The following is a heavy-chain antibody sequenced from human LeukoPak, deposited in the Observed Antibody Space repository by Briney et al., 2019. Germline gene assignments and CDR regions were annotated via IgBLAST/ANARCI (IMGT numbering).Heavy chain of an antibody. CDR2: INHSGST. CDR1: GGSFSGYY. CDR3: ARAADYGDFLIDY. J-gene: IGHJ4*02. D-gene: IGHD4-17*01. Sequence: KPSETLSLTCAVYGGSFSGYYWSWIRQPPGKGLEGIGEINHSGSTNYNPSLKSPVTISVDTSKNQFSLKLSSVTAADTAVYYCARAADYGDFLIDYWGQGTLVTVSS. V-gene: IGHV4-34*01.